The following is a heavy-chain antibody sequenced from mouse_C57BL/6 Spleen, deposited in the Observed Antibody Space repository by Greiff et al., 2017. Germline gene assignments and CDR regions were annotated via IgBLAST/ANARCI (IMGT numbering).Heavy chain of an antibody. CDR3: ARGGYYYGSSYEDAMDY. V-gene: IGHV1-53*01. CDR1: GYTFTSYW. J-gene: IGHJ4*01. D-gene: IGHD1-1*01. Sequence: VQLQQPGTELVKPGASVKLSCKASGYTFTSYWMHWVKQRPGQGLEWIGNINPSNGGTNYNEKFKSKATLTVDKSSSTAYMQLSSLTSEDSAVYYCARGGYYYGSSYEDAMDYWGQGTSVTVSS. CDR2: INPSNGGT.